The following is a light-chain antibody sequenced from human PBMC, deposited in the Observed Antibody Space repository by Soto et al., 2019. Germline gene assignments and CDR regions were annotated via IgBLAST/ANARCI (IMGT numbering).Light chain of an antibody. Sequence: EIVLTQSPGTLSLSPGERATLSCRASQSVRSNYLAWYQQKPGQAPRLLIFGASTRATGIPDRFSGSGSGTDFTFTISRLEPEDFAVYFCQPYGSSPPKTFGQGTKVEIK. J-gene: IGKJ1*01. CDR1: QSVRSNY. CDR2: GAS. V-gene: IGKV3-20*01. CDR3: QPYGSSPPKT.